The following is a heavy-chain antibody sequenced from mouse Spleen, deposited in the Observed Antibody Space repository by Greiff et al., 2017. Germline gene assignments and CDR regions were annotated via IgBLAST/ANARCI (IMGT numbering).Heavy chain of an antibody. Sequence: QVQLQQPGAELVRPGSSVKLSCKASGYTFTSYWMDWVKQRPGQGLEWIGNIYPSDSETHYNQKFKDKATLTVDKSSSTAYMQLSSLTSEDSAVYYCAREAGDVDYFDYWGQGTTLTVSS. CDR2: IYPSDSET. V-gene: IGHV1-61*01. CDR3: AREAGDVDYFDY. CDR1: GYTFTSYW. J-gene: IGHJ2*01.